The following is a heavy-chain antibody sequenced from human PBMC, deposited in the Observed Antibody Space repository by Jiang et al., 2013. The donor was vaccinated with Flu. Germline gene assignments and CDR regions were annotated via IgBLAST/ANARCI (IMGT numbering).Heavy chain of an antibody. D-gene: IGHD3-10*01. Sequence: QLVESGGGVVQPGRSLRLSCAASGFSFSHYGMHWVRQAPTKGLEWVAVIWFDGSEQHYADSVRGRFTISRDNSKNTLYLQMNSLRAEDTAIYYCSRDQIQRFSGSGGMDSWGQGTLVTVSS. CDR2: IWFDGSEQ. V-gene: IGHV3-33*01. CDR3: SRDQIQRFSGSGGMDS. J-gene: IGHJ4*02. CDR1: GFSFSHYG.